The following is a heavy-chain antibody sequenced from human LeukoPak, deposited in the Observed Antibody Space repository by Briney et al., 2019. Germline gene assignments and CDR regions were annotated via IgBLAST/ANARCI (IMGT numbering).Heavy chain of an antibody. J-gene: IGHJ4*02. CDR1: GFTFSSHA. D-gene: IGHD6-13*01. CDR3: AKEAVAAAGPFDY. Sequence: GGSLRLSCAASGFTFSSHAMSWVRQAPGKGLEWVSSISGSGGSIYYADSVEGQFTISRDNSKSTLYLQMNSLRAEDTAIYYCAKEAVAAAGPFDYWGQGTLVTASS. V-gene: IGHV3-23*01. CDR2: ISGSGGSI.